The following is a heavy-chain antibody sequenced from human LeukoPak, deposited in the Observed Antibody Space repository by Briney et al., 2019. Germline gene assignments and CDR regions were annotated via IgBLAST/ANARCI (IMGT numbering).Heavy chain of an antibody. CDR2: INPNSGDT. Sequence: ASVKVSCKASGYTFTAYYMHWVRQAPGQGLEWMGWINPNSGDTNYAQKFQGRVTMTRDTSISTAYMELSRLRSDDTAVYYCARDYYDSSGFGAFDIWGQGTMVTVSS. D-gene: IGHD3-22*01. V-gene: IGHV1-2*02. J-gene: IGHJ3*02. CDR3: ARDYYDSSGFGAFDI. CDR1: GYTFTAYY.